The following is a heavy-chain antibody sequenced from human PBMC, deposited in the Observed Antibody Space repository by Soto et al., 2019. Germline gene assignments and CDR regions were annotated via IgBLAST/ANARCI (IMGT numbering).Heavy chain of an antibody. Sequence: SLKLSRKASGYNFTSPYMPWVRPAPGQGLESMVILEPSCGRTIYAQKFQGRVSMTRDTPTRTVYMELSSLRSEDTAVYYCARVGHYLSETAFHCNFLDYWGQGTTVTGSA. CDR1: GYNFTSPY. CDR3: ARVGHYLSETAFHCNFLDY. V-gene: IGHV1-46*01. D-gene: IGHD1-1*01. J-gene: IGHJ4*01. CDR2: LEPSCGRT.